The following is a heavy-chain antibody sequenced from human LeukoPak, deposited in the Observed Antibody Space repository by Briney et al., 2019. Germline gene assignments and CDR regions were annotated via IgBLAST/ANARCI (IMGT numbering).Heavy chain of an antibody. J-gene: IGHJ4*02. CDR2: MNPNSGNT. CDR1: GYTFTSYD. CDR3: ARGRYYYGSGSYSPIDY. D-gene: IGHD3-10*01. Sequence: ASVKDSCKASGYTFTSYDINWVRQATGQGLEWMGWMNPNSGNTGYAQKFQGRVTMTRNTSISTAYMELSSLRSEDTAVYYCARGRYYYGSGSYSPIDYWGQGTLVTVCS. V-gene: IGHV1-8*01.